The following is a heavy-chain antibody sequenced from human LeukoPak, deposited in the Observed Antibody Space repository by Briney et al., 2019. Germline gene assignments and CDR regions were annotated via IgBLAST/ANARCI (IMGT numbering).Heavy chain of an antibody. D-gene: IGHD3-10*01. CDR2: ISYEGSEK. J-gene: IGHJ4*02. V-gene: IGHV3-30*01. CDR1: GFTFTNYV. CDR3: ARGREAGNRRLAGDDY. Sequence: PGGSLRLSCAASGFTFTNYVMHWVRQAPGKGLEWVSIISYEGSEKYYADSVKGRFTISRDNSRNTLYLQMNSLRPEDTAVYYCARGREAGNRRLAGDDYWGQGTLVIVSS.